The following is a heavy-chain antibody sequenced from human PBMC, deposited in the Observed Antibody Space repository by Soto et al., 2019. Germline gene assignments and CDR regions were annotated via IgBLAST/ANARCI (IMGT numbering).Heavy chain of an antibody. CDR2: IIPIFGTA. J-gene: IGHJ3*02. D-gene: IGHD2-21*02. CDR3: ARGTLDCGGDCNAFDI. CDR1: GGTFSSYA. V-gene: IGHV1-69*06. Sequence: SVKVSCKASGGTFSSYAISWVRQAPGQGLEWMGGIIPIFGTANYAQEFQGRVTITADKSTSTAYMELSSPRSEDTAVYYCARGTLDCGGDCNAFDIWGQGTMVTVSS.